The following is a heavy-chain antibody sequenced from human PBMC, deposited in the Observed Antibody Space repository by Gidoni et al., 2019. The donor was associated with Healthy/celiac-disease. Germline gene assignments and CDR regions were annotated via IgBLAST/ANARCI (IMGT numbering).Heavy chain of an antibody. J-gene: IGHJ3*02. Sequence: EVQLVESGGGLVQPGRSVSRPCAASGFTFDDYAMHCVRQAPGKGLGWVSCISGNSGCLGYADAVKGQFTISRDNAKNSLYLQMTSLRAEDTALYYFAKDLRGIGGSSGAFDICGQGTMVTVSS. CDR2: ISGNSGCL. V-gene: IGHV3-9*01. CDR3: AKDLRGIGGSSGAFDI. CDR1: GFTFDDYA. D-gene: IGHD2-15*01.